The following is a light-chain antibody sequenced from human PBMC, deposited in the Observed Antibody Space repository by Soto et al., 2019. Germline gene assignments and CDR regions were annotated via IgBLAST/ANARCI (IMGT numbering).Light chain of an antibody. CDR1: QSISSL. CDR2: ASY. CDR3: QHSYITPRYT. V-gene: IGKV1-39*01. J-gene: IGKJ2*01. Sequence: DIQITQSPSSLSASVGDRVTITCRASQSISSLLNWYKHKPGRPPRLLIFASYILEGCVPSRVSGSGSDTYFTLTIDSLQPEDVATYYCQHSYITPRYTFGQGTKVEIE.